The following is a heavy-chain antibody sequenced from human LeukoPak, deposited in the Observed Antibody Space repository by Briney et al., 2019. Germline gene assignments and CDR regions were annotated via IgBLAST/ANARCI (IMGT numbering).Heavy chain of an antibody. V-gene: IGHV4-4*07. D-gene: IGHD2-15*01. Sequence: PSETLSLTCTVSGGSISSYYWSWIRQPAGKGLEWIGRIHTSGSTNSNPSLKSRVTMSVDTSKNQFSLKLSSVTAADTAVYYCARPDCSGGGCYLLISWGLGTMVTVSS. J-gene: IGHJ3*01. CDR2: IHTSGST. CDR1: GGSISSYY. CDR3: ARPDCSGGGCYLLIS.